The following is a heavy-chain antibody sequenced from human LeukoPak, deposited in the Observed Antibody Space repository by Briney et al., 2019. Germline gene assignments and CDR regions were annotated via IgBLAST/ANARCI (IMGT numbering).Heavy chain of an antibody. V-gene: IGHV3-48*03. D-gene: IGHD6-19*01. CDR2: ISSSGSTI. CDR1: GFTFSSSE. Sequence: GGSLRLSCAASGFTFSSSEMNWVRQAPGKGLEWVSYISSSGSTIYYADSVKGRFTISRDNAKNSLYLQMNSLRAEDTAVYYCAREDSSGWYDHIDHWGQGTLVTVSS. CDR3: AREDSSGWYDHIDH. J-gene: IGHJ4*02.